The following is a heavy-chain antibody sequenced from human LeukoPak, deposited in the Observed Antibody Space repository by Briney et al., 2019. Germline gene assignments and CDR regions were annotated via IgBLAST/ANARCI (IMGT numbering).Heavy chain of an antibody. V-gene: IGHV3-23*01. CDR1: GFTFSSFA. CDR3: ARGVGGRDGSGYHAPWYFDY. CDR2: VSGDGGTT. D-gene: IGHD3-22*01. J-gene: IGHJ4*02. Sequence: PGGSLRLSCAASGFTFSSFAMTWVRQAPGKGLEWASGVSGDGGTTYCADSVKGRFTISRDNSKNALYLQMNSLRAENTAVYYCARGVGGRDGSGYHAPWYFDYWGQGTLVTVSS.